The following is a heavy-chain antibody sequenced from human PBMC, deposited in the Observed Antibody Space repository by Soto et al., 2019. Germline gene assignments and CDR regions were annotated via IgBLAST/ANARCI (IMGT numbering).Heavy chain of an antibody. CDR2: IIPIFGTA. V-gene: IGHV1-69*13. D-gene: IGHD5-18*01. CDR1: GGTFSSYA. Sequence: SVKVSCKASGGTFSSYAISWVRQAPGQGLEWMGGIIPIFGTANYAQKFQGRVTITADESTSTAYMELSSLRADDTAVYYCAGPGYSSQDYWGQGTLVTVSS. CDR3: AGPGYSSQDY. J-gene: IGHJ4*02.